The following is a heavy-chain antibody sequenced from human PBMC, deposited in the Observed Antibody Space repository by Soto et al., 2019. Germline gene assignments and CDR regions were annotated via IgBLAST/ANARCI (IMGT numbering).Heavy chain of an antibody. CDR1: GYTFTSYG. V-gene: IGHV1-18*01. CDR2: ISAYNGNT. Sequence: QVQLVQSGAEVKKPGASVKVSCKASGYTFTSYGISWVRQAPGQGLEWMGWISAYNGNTNYAQKLKGRVTMTTDTSTSTAYMELRSLRSDDTAVYYCARQHCTNGVCYTRGDAFDIWGQGTMVTVSS. CDR3: ARQHCTNGVCYTRGDAFDI. J-gene: IGHJ3*02. D-gene: IGHD2-8*01.